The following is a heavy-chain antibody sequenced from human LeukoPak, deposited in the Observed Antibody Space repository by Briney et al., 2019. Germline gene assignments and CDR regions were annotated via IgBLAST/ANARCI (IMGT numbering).Heavy chain of an antibody. Sequence: SETLSLTCTVSGGSISSTSYYWGWIRQPPGKGLEWIGSIYYSGSTYYNPSLKSRVTISIDTSKNQFSLMLSSVTAADTAVYYCAKGGSVTYRIDYWGQGTLVTVSS. V-gene: IGHV4-39*01. CDR3: AKGGSVTYRIDY. J-gene: IGHJ4*02. CDR2: IYYSGST. D-gene: IGHD1-14*01. CDR1: GGSISSTSYY.